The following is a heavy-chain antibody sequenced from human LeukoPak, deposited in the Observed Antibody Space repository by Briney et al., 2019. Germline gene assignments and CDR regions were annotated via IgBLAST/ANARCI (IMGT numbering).Heavy chain of an antibody. J-gene: IGHJ3*02. CDR3: AKDQYYDISKGAFDI. D-gene: IGHD3-22*01. CDR1: GFTFDDYG. CDR2: INWNSATI. Sequence: PGGSLRLSCAASGFTFDDYGMHWVRQAPGKGLEWVSGINWNSATIGYADSVKGRFTISRDNAKNSLYLQMNSLRAEDMALYYCAKDQYYDISKGAFDIWGQGTMVTVSS. V-gene: IGHV3-9*03.